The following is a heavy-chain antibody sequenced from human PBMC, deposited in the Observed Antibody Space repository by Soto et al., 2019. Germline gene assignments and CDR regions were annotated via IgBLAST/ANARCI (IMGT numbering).Heavy chain of an antibody. Sequence: PGGSLRLSCVPSGFTFSTYWMTWVRQAPGMGLEWVAGIKEDGSEEVYVDSVKGRFSISRDNAKTSLYLQLNSLRAEDTAVYYCATAISSPFSNFDYWGQGSLVTVSS. J-gene: IGHJ4*02. CDR1: GFTFSTYW. V-gene: IGHV3-7*01. CDR3: ATAISSPFSNFDY. CDR2: IKEDGSEE. D-gene: IGHD2-2*01.